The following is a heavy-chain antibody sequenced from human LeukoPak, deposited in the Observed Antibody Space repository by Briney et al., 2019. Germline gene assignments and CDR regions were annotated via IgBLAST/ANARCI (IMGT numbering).Heavy chain of an antibody. CDR1: GGSISSYY. J-gene: IGHJ4*02. V-gene: IGHV4-59*12. CDR3: ARASIAVAATEFDY. CDR2: IYYSGST. D-gene: IGHD6-19*01. Sequence: SETLSLTCTVSGGSISSYYWSWIRQPPGKGLEWIGFIYYSGSTYYNPSLKSRVTISVDTSKNQFSLKLSSVTAADTAVYYCARASIAVAATEFDYWGQGTLVTVSS.